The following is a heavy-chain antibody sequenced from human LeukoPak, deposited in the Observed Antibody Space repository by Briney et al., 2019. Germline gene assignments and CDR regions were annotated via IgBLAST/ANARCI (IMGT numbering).Heavy chain of an antibody. V-gene: IGHV5-51*01. CDR2: IYPGDSDT. CDR1: GYSFTNYW. CDR3: ATASLYSSSSYYYYYMDV. D-gene: IGHD6-6*01. J-gene: IGHJ6*03. Sequence: GESLKISCKGSGYSFTNYWIGWVRQMPGKGLEWMGIIYPGDSDTRYSPSFQGQVTISADKSISTAYLQWSSLKASDTAMYYCATASLYSSSSYYYYYMDVWGKGTTVTVSS.